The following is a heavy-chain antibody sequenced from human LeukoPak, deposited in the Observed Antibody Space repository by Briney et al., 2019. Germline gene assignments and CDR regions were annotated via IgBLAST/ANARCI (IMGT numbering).Heavy chain of an antibody. CDR3: ARTTTGYSSGWYGTYFDY. Sequence: SETLSLTCTVSGGSISSYYWSWIRQPPGKGLEWIGYIYYSGSTNYNPSLKSRVTISVDTSENQFSLKLSSVTAADTAVYYCARTTTGYSSGWYGTYFDYWGQGTLVTVSS. V-gene: IGHV4-59*01. CDR2: IYYSGST. D-gene: IGHD6-19*01. CDR1: GGSISSYY. J-gene: IGHJ4*02.